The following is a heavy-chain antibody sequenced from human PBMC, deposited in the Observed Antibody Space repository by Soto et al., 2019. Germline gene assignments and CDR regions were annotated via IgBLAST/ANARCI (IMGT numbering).Heavy chain of an antibody. Sequence: TGGSLRLSCAASGFTFSSYGMHWVRQAPGKGLEWVAVISYDGSNKYYADSVKGRFTISRDNSKNTLYLQMNSLRAEDTAVYYCAKDLMIAVAGTTYYYYGMDVWGQGTTVTVSS. V-gene: IGHV3-30*18. J-gene: IGHJ6*02. CDR2: ISYDGSNK. D-gene: IGHD6-19*01. CDR1: GFTFSSYG. CDR3: AKDLMIAVAGTTYYYYGMDV.